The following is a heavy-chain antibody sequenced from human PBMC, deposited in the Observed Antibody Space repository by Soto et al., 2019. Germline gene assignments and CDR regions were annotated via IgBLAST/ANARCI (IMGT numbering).Heavy chain of an antibody. CDR3: ARSPSMSTLTTGWFDP. CDR1: GYSFTSYG. V-gene: IGHV1-18*01. J-gene: IGHJ5*02. D-gene: IGHD4-4*01. CDR2: ISPYNGNT. Sequence: QVQLVQSGAEVKKPGASVKVSCKASGYSFTSYGMSWVRQAPGQGLEWMGWISPYNGNTNYAQKSQDRLTVTTDTATTPAFMALTSLRSDDTAVYYCARSPSMSTLTTGWFDPWGQGTVVTVSS.